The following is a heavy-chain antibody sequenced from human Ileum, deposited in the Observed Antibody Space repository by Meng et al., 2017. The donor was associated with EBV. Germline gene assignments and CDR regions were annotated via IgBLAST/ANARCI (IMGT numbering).Heavy chain of an antibody. J-gene: IGHJ4*02. CDR2: IYHSGDS. D-gene: IGHD6-19*01. CDR3: ARDPIPVPGRNFDY. CDR1: CDSMSSNSW. V-gene: IGHV4-4*02. Sequence: RQDPDRVLVKVSGTLARTCKVTCDSMSSNSWWNWVRQPPGKGLEWIGDIYHSGDSNYNPSLKSRVTISLDNSNNQFSLTLSSVTAADTAVYYCARDPIPVPGRNFDYWGQGTLVTVSS.